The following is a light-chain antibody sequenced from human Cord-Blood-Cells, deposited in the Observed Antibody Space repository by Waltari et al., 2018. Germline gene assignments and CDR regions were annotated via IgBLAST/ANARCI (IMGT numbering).Light chain of an antibody. Sequence: EIVLTPSPGTLSLSPGERATLSCSANQSVSSSYLSWYQQKPGQAPRLLIYGASSRATGIPDRFSGSGSGTDFTLTISRLEPEDFAVYYCQQYGSSPRFTFGPGTKVDIK. V-gene: IGKV3-20*01. CDR1: QSVSSSY. CDR3: QQYGSSPRFT. J-gene: IGKJ3*01. CDR2: GAS.